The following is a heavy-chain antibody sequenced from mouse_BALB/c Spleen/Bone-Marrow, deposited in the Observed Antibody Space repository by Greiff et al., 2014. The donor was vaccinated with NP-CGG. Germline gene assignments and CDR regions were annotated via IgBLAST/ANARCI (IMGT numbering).Heavy chain of an antibody. CDR1: GFNIKDYY. J-gene: IGHJ3*01. CDR3: APIYYGYYGGWFAY. CDR2: IDPENGNT. Sequence: VQLQQSGAELVRPGALVKLSCKASGFNIKDYYMHWVKQRPEQGLEWIGWIDPENGNTIYDPKFQGKATITADTSSNTAYLQLRIMTSEDTAAYYCAPIYYGYYGGWFAYWGQGTLVTVSA. D-gene: IGHD2-3*01. V-gene: IGHV14-1*02.